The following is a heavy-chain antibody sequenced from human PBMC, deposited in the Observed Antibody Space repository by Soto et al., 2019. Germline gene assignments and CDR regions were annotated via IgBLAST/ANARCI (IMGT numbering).Heavy chain of an antibody. CDR3: ARGWWFTYYYYGMDV. D-gene: IGHD2-15*01. CDR1: GYTFTGYY. V-gene: IGHV1-2*02. J-gene: IGHJ6*02. CDR2: INPNSGGT. Sequence: QVPLVQSGAEVKKPGASVKVSCKASGYTFTGYYMHWVRQAPGQGLEWMGWINPNSGGTNYAQKFQGRVTMTRDTSISTAYMELSRLRSDDTAVYYCARGWWFTYYYYGMDVWGQGTTVTVSS.